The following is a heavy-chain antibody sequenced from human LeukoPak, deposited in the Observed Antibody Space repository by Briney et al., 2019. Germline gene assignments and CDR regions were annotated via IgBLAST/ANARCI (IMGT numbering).Heavy chain of an antibody. J-gene: IGHJ4*02. CDR1: TFTFSSYA. CDR2: TSGGGGSR. D-gene: IGHD5-12*01. CDR3: AKGKGGYDPYYFDY. V-gene: IGHV3-23*01. Sequence: PGVTLTLSSSASTFTFSSYAMSWLRHAQGHGLEGGITTSGGGGSRYYADYVKGRFTISRDNSKNTLYLQMNSLRAEDTAVYYCAKGKGGYDPYYFDYWGQGTLVTVSS.